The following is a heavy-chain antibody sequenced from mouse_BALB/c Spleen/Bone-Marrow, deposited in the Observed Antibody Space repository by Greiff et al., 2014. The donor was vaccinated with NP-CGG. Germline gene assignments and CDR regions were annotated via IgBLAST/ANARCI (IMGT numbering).Heavy chain of an antibody. Sequence: VQLKESGGDLVKPGGSLKLSCAVSGFTFSTYGLPWVRQTPDKRLEWVATINSGGSYTYYPDSVMGRFTISRDNAKNTLYLQMTSLKTEHTDMYYCTKRGWYDETADIDYWGPGTSVTVSS. V-gene: IGHV5-6*01. J-gene: IGHJ4*01. CDR2: INSGGSYT. CDR1: GFTFSTYG. D-gene: IGHD2-14*01. CDR3: TKRGWYDETADIDY.